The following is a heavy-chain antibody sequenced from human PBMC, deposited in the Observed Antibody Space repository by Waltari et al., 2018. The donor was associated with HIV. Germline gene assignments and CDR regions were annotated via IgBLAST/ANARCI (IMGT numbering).Heavy chain of an antibody. CDR3: ARRALWLRPVYYFDY. Sequence: QVQLQQWGAGLLKPSETLSLTCAVYGEPFDGYYWSWIRQPPGKRLEWMGEINHRRNTKYTPSLKSRLTMSVDASKNQFSLNLNSVTAADTGVYYCARRALWLRPVYYFDYWGQGALVTVSS. D-gene: IGHD5-12*01. CDR2: INHRRNT. V-gene: IGHV4-34*01. J-gene: IGHJ4*02. CDR1: GEPFDGYY.